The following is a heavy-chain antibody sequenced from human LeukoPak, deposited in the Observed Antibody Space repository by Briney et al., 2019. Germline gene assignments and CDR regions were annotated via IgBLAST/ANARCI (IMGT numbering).Heavy chain of an antibody. Sequence: SETLSLTCAVYGGSFSGYYWSWIRQPPGKGLEWIGEINHSGSSNYNPSLKSRVTISVDTSKNQFSLKLSSVTAADTAVYYCARALRHYDYVWGSYSWGAFDIWGQGTMVTVSS. CDR3: ARALRHYDYVWGSYSWGAFDI. CDR1: GGSFSGYY. J-gene: IGHJ3*02. D-gene: IGHD3-16*02. CDR2: INHSGSS. V-gene: IGHV4-34*01.